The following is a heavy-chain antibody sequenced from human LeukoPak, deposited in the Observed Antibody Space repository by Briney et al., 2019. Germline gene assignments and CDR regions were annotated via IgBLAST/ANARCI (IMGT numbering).Heavy chain of an antibody. CDR3: AYYDSSGFAK. CDR1: GGSISSYY. CDR2: IYYSGST. V-gene: IGHV4-59*08. Sequence: SETLSLTCTVSGGSISSYYWSWIRQPPGKGLEWIGYIYYSGSTNYNPSLKSRVTISVDTSKNQFSPKLSSVTAADTAVYYCAYYDSSGFAKWGQGTLVTVSS. J-gene: IGHJ4*02. D-gene: IGHD3-22*01.